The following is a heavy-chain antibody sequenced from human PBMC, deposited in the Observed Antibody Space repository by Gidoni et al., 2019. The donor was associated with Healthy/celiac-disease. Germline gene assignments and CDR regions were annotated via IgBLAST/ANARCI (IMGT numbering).Heavy chain of an antibody. J-gene: IGHJ4*02. CDR1: GGSFSGYY. CDR2: INHSGST. CDR3: ARGRGGGYDY. Sequence: QVQLQQWGAGLLKPPETLSLTCAVYGGSFSGYYWSWIRQPPGKGLEWIGEINHSGSTNYNPSLKSRVTISVDTSKNQFSLKLSSVTAADTAVYYCARGRGGGYDYWGQGTLVTVSS. D-gene: IGHD2-15*01. V-gene: IGHV4-34*01.